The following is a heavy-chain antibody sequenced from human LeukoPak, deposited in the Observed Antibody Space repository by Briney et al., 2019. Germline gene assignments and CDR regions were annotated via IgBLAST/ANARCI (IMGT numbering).Heavy chain of an antibody. CDR1: GFTFRDHY. V-gene: IGHV3-11*01. CDR3: ARGHYGMDV. J-gene: IGHJ6*02. CDR2: ISPSGSSI. Sequence: PGGSLRLSCAATGFTFRDHYMSWIRQAPGKGMEWISYISPSGSSIYYEDSVKGRFTISRDNAKNSLNLQMNSLRAEDTAMYYCARGHYGMDVWGQGTTVTVSS.